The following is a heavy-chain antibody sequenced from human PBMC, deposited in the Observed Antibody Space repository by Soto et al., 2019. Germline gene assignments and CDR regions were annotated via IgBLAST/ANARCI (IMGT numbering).Heavy chain of an antibody. D-gene: IGHD3-22*01. Sequence: ASVKVSCKASGYTFTSYAMHWVRQAPGQRLEWMGWINAGNGNTKYSQKFQGRVTITRDTSASTAYTELSSLRSEDPAVYHCASLDYYASSGYYTDYWGQGTLVTVSS. CDR1: GYTFTSYA. V-gene: IGHV1-3*01. CDR3: ASLDYYASSGYYTDY. CDR2: INAGNGNT. J-gene: IGHJ4*02.